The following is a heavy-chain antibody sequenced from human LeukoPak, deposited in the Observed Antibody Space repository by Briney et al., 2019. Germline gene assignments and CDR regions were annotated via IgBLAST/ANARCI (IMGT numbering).Heavy chain of an antibody. CDR1: GGSISSYY. V-gene: IGHV4-59*08. CDR2: IYYSRST. J-gene: IGHJ5*02. D-gene: IGHD5-12*01. Sequence: PSETLSLTCTVSGGSISSYYWSWIRQPPGKGLEWIGYIYYSRSTNYNPSLKSRVTMSLDTSKNHFSLELSSVTAADTAVYYCARLGDSGYDENWFDPWGQGTLVTVSS. CDR3: ARLGDSGYDENWFDP.